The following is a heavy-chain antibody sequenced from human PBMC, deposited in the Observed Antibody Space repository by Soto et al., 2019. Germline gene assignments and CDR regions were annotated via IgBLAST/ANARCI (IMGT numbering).Heavy chain of an antibody. Sequence: PVESLKISCKGSGYIFTSYWIRCFLQMAVKVLEWMGRIDPSDSYTNYSPSFQGHVTISADKSISTAYLQWSSLKASDTAMYYCARHEIAARRSYYYGMDVWGQGTTVTVSS. CDR3: ARHEIAARRSYYYGMDV. CDR1: GYIFTSYW. CDR2: IDPSDSYT. V-gene: IGHV5-10-1*01. D-gene: IGHD6-6*01. J-gene: IGHJ6*02.